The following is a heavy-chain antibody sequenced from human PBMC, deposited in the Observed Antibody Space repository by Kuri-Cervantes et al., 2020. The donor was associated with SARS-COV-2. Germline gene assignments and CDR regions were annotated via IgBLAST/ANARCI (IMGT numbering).Heavy chain of an antibody. CDR3: ATGVPTRLFGEELKNDAFDI. J-gene: IGHJ3*02. CDR2: FDPEDGET. Sequence: ASVKVSCKVSGYTLTELSMHWVRQAPGKGLEWMGGFDPEDGETIYAQKFQGRVTMTEDTSTDTAHMELSSPRSEDTAVYYCATGVPTRLFGEELKNDAFDIWGQGTMVTVSS. V-gene: IGHV1-24*01. CDR1: GYTLTELS. D-gene: IGHD3-10*01.